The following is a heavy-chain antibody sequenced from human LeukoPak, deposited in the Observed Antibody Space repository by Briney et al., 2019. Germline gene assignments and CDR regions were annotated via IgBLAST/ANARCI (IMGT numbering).Heavy chain of an antibody. J-gene: IGHJ3*02. CDR3: ARGQSRGSFLPYDAFDI. CDR1: GFTFSSHF. CDR2: ISDSGGT. V-gene: IGHV3-23*01. Sequence: PGGSLRLSCKASGFTFSSHFMTWVRQAPGKGLEWVSGISDSGGTFYADSVQGRFTISRDNAKNSLYLQMNSLRAEDTAVYYCARGQSRGSFLPYDAFDIWGQGTMVTVSS. D-gene: IGHD1-26*01.